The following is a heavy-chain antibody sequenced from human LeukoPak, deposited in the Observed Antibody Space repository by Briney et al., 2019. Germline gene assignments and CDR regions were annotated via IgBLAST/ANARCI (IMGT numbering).Heavy chain of an antibody. CDR1: GGSISSYY. V-gene: IGHV4-59*08. CDR3: ARKRYGDYPFDY. Sequence: PSETLSLTCTVSGGSISSYYWSWIRQPPGKGLEWIGYIYYSGSTNYNPSLKSRVTISVDTSKNQFSLKLSSVTAADTAVYYCARKRYGDYPFDYWGQGTLVTVSS. CDR2: IYYSGST. D-gene: IGHD4-17*01. J-gene: IGHJ4*02.